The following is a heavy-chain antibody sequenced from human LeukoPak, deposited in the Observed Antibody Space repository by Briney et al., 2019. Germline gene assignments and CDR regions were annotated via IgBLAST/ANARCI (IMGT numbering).Heavy chain of an antibody. CDR2: VYNSGHT. J-gene: IGHJ6*03. CDR3: ARVRKGYCSSTTCYDRFYYYYIDV. Sequence: SETLSLTCAVYGGSFSGYYWTWIRQPPGKGLEWMGEVYNSGHTNYSPSLKSRLTISVDTSKNQFSLRLMSATAADTAVYYCARVRKGYCSSTTCYDRFYYYYIDVWDKGTTLTVSS. V-gene: IGHV4-34*01. D-gene: IGHD2-2*01. CDR1: GGSFSGYY.